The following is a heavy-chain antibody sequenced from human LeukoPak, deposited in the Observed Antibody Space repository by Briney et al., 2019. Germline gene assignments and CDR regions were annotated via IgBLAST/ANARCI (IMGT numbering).Heavy chain of an antibody. Sequence: ASVKVSCKVSGYTLTELSMHWVRQAPGKGLEWMGGFDLEDGETIYAQKFQGRVTMTEDTSTDTAYMELSRLRSEDTAVYYCARDLRDYYDSSGYYYEGGAFDIWGQGTMVTVSS. CDR1: GYTLTELS. D-gene: IGHD3-22*01. V-gene: IGHV1-24*01. J-gene: IGHJ3*02. CDR3: ARDLRDYYDSSGYYYEGGAFDI. CDR2: FDLEDGET.